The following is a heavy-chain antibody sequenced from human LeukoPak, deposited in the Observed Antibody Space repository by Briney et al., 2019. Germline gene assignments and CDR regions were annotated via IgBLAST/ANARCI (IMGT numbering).Heavy chain of an antibody. CDR2: TNTNTGNP. V-gene: IGHV7-4-1*02. CDR3: ARSSPPHCSSTSCYYYYGMDV. J-gene: IGHJ6*02. Sequence: ASVKVSCKASGYSFTRYAMKWGRQAPGRWLELMGWTNTNTGNPTYAQVFTGRFVFSLDTSVSTAYLQISSLKAEDTAVYYCARSSPPHCSSTSCYYYYGMDVWGQGTTVTVSS. CDR1: GYSFTRYA. D-gene: IGHD2-2*01.